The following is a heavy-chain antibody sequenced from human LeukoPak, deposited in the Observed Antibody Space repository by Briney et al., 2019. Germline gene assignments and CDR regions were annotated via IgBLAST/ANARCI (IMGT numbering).Heavy chain of an antibody. V-gene: IGHV3-11*01. Sequence: PGGSLGLSCAASGFTFSDYYMSWIRQAPGKGLEWVSYISSSGSTIYYADSVKGRFTISRDNAKNSLYLQMNSLRAEDTALYYCARDRIDQWLTFDIRGQGTMVTVSS. CDR3: ARDRIDQWLTFDI. CDR1: GFTFSDYY. J-gene: IGHJ3*02. D-gene: IGHD3-22*01. CDR2: ISSSGSTI.